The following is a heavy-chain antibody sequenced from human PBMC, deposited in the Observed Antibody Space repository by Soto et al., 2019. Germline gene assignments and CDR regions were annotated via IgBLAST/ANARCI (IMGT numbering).Heavy chain of an antibody. D-gene: IGHD5-18*01. CDR1: GGTFSTYA. J-gene: IGHJ4*02. CDR3: ARGIQLWLRRINVGYSG. CDR2: IIPMFGTA. V-gene: IGHV1-69*12. Sequence: QVQLVQSGAEVKKPESSVKVSCKAPGGTFSTYAISWVRQAPGQGLEWMGGIIPMFGTANYAQRFQDRVTITAGESTNTVYMELSILRSEDTAVYFCARGIQLWLRRINVGYSGWGQGTLVTVSS.